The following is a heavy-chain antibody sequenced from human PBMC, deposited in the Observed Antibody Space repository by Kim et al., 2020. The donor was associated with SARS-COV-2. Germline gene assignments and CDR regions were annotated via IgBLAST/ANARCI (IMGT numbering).Heavy chain of an antibody. V-gene: IGHV3-30*04. CDR1: GFTFSSYA. CDR2: ISYDGSNK. D-gene: IGHD6-13*01. Sequence: GGSLRLSCAASGFTFSSYAMHWVRQAPGKGLEWVAVISYDGSNKYYADSVKGRFTISRDNSKNTLYLQMNSLRAEDTAVYYCARDRFSVSEPPSWYYFD. J-gene: IGHJ4*01. CDR3: ARDRFSVSEPPSWYYFD.